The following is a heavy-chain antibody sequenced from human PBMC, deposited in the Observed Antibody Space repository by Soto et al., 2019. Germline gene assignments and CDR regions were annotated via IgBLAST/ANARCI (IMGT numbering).Heavy chain of an antibody. V-gene: IGHV3-23*01. Sequence: EVQLLESGGGLVQPGGSLRLSCKASGFTFTTYAMSWVRQAPGKGLEWVSGISGSGGSTYYADSVKGRFTISRDNSQNTMSLQMNSVRAEDTAVYYCAQDSTMVVVGGACDMWGQGTMVTVSS. CDR2: ISGSGGST. CDR1: GFTFTTYA. D-gene: IGHD3-22*01. J-gene: IGHJ3*02. CDR3: AQDSTMVVVGGACDM.